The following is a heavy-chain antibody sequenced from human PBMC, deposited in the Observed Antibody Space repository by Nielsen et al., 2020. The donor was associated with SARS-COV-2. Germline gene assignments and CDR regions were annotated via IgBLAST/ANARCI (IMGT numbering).Heavy chain of an antibody. CDR3: ARVGYSGNPRYYYYMDV. CDR1: GYTFTSYA. D-gene: IGHD4-23*01. Sequence: ASVKVSCKASGYTFTSYAMHWVRQAPGQRLEWMGWINAGNGNTKYSQKFQGRVTITRDTSASTAYMELSSLRSEDTAVYYRARVGYSGNPRYYYYMDVWGKGTTVTVSS. CDR2: INAGNGNT. J-gene: IGHJ6*03. V-gene: IGHV1-3*01.